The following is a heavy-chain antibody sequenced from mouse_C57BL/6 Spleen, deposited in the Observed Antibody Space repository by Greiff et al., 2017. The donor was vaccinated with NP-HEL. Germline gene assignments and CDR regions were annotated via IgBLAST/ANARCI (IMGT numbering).Heavy chain of an antibody. J-gene: IGHJ1*03. V-gene: IGHV14-2*01. CDR3: AREAYGRQDFDV. CDR1: GFNIKDYY. D-gene: IGHD1-1*01. CDR2: SDPEDGET. Sequence: EVKLMESGAELVKPGASVKLSCTASGFNIKDYYMHWVKQRTEQGLEWIGRSDPEDGETKYAPKFQGKATITADTASNTAYLQLSSLTSEDTAVYYCAREAYGRQDFDVWGTGTTVTVSS.